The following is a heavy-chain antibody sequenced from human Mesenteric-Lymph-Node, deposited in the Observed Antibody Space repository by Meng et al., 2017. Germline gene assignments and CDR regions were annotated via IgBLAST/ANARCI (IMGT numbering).Heavy chain of an antibody. CDR1: GYTFTDYY. Sequence: ASVKVSCKASGYTFTDYYMHWVRQAPGQGLEWMGMINPSGGSTTYAQTFQGRVTMTRDTSTSTVYMQLSSLRSEDTAVYYCARWGTVTTSYCGMDVWGQGTTVTVSS. D-gene: IGHD4-11*01. J-gene: IGHJ6*02. V-gene: IGHV1-46*01. CDR2: INPSGGST. CDR3: ARWGTVTTSYCGMDV.